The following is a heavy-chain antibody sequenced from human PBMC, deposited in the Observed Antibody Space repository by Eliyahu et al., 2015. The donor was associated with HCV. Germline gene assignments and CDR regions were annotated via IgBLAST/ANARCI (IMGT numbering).Heavy chain of an antibody. V-gene: IGHV3-66*01. CDR1: GFTVSSNY. Sequence: EVQLVESGGGLVQPGGSLRLXCAASGFTVSSNYMSWVRQAPGKGLEWVSVIYSGGSTYYADSVKGRFTISRDNSKNTLYLQMNSLRAEDTAVYYCARVPLIMVRASGGDYWGQGTLVTVSS. J-gene: IGHJ4*02. D-gene: IGHD3-10*01. CDR2: IYSGGST. CDR3: ARVPLIMVRASGGDY.